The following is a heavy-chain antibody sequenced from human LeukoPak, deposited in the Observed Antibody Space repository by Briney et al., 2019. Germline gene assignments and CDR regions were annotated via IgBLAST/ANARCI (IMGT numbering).Heavy chain of an antibody. D-gene: IGHD4-17*01. Sequence: ASVKVSCKASGYTFTGYYMHWVRQAPGQGLEWMGRINPNSGGTNYAQKFQGRVTMTRDTSISTAYMELSRLISDDTAVYYCARAGGPTVTKYYFDYWGQGTLVTVSS. V-gene: IGHV1-2*06. CDR2: INPNSGGT. CDR3: ARAGGPTVTKYYFDY. J-gene: IGHJ4*02. CDR1: GYTFTGYY.